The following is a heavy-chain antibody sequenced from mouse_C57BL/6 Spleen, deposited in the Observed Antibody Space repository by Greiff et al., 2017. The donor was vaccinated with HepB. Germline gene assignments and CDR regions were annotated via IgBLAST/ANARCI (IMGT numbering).Heavy chain of an antibody. J-gene: IGHJ1*03. Sequence: EVKLVESGGGLVQPGGSLKLSCAASGFTFSDYGMAWVRQAPRKGPECVAFISNLAYSIYYADTVTGRFTISRENAKNTLYLEMSSLRSEDTAMYYCARQYYYGSSWYFDVWGTGTTVTVSS. D-gene: IGHD1-1*01. CDR2: ISNLAYSI. V-gene: IGHV5-15*04. CDR1: GFTFSDYG. CDR3: ARQYYYGSSWYFDV.